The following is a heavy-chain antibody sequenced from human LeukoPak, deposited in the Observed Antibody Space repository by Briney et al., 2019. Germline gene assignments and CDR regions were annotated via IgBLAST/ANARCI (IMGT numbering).Heavy chain of an antibody. D-gene: IGHD4-17*01. CDR3: ASTTAPYYFDY. V-gene: IGHV5-51*01. CDR1: EYSFATYW. J-gene: IGHJ4*02. CDR2: IYPGDSDT. Sequence: GESLKISCQGSEYSFATYWIAWLRQMPGKGLEWMGIIYPGDSDTRYSPSFQGQVTISADKSISTAYLQWSSLKASDTAMYYCASTTAPYYFDYWGQGTLVTVSS.